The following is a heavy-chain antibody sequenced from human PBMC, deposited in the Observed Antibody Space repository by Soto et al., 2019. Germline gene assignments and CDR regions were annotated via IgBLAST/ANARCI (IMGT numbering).Heavy chain of an antibody. CDR3: ARSGYCSSTSCQSPHYYYYMDV. J-gene: IGHJ6*03. D-gene: IGHD2-2*01. Sequence: ASVKVSCKASGYTFTGYYMHWVRQAPGQGLEWMGWINPNSGGTNYAQKFQGWVTMTRDTSISTAYMELSRLRSDDTAVYYCARSGYCSSTSCQSPHYYYYMDVWGKGTTVTVSS. CDR2: INPNSGGT. V-gene: IGHV1-2*04. CDR1: GYTFTGYY.